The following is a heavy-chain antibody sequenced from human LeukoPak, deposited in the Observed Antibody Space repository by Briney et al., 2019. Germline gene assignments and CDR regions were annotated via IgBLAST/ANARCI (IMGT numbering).Heavy chain of an antibody. CDR3: ARTVYDLRGQRLIPGLDY. CDR1: GFTFRTYE. D-gene: IGHD6-25*01. Sequence: GGSLRLSCAASGFTFRTYEMNWVRQAPGKGLEWVSYIGTIISTTYYADSAKGRFTVSRDDAKGSLYLQMSSLRAEDTAVYYCARTVYDLRGQRLIPGLDYWGQGTLVTVSS. CDR2: IGTIISTT. V-gene: IGHV3-48*03. J-gene: IGHJ4*02.